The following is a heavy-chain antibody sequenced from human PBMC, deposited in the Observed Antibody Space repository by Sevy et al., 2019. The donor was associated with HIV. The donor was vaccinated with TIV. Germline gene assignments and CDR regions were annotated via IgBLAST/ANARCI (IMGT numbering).Heavy chain of an antibody. CDR2: IHHTGKT. Sequence: WETLSLTCTVSGGSIISSTYYWDWIRQPPEKGLEWIGNIHHTGKTYYIPSLRSRVTMSVDTSKNQFSLNLNSVTAADTAVYYCARHPANFNEFEYWGRGTLVTVSS. CDR3: ARHPANFNEFEY. CDR1: GGSIISSTYY. J-gene: IGHJ4*02. V-gene: IGHV4-39*01.